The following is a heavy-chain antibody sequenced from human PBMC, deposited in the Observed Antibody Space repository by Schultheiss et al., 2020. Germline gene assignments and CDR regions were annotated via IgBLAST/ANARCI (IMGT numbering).Heavy chain of an antibody. CDR1: GGTFSSYT. CDR2: IIPILGIA. J-gene: IGHJ4*02. CDR3: ARDEPAEGFDY. Sequence: KISCKASGGTFSSYTISWVRQAPGQGLEWMGRIIPILGIANYAQKFQGRVTITADKSTSTAYMELSSLRSEDTAVYYCARDEPAEGFDYWGQGTLVTVCS. D-gene: IGHD2-2*01. V-gene: IGHV1-69*04.